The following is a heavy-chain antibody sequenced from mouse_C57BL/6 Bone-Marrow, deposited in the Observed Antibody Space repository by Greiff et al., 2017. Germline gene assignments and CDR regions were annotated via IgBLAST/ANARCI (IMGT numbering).Heavy chain of an antibody. V-gene: IGHV1-55*01. CDR2: IYPGSGST. J-gene: IGHJ4*01. CDR1: GYTFTSYW. CDR3: AMSDYDIRRGFYYAMDY. D-gene: IGHD2-4*01. Sequence: VKLQQPGAELVKPGASVKMSCKASGYTFTSYWITWVKQRPGQGLEWIGDIYPGSGSTNYNEKFKSKATLTVDTSSSTAYMQLSSLTSEDSAVYYCAMSDYDIRRGFYYAMDYWGQGTSVTVSS.